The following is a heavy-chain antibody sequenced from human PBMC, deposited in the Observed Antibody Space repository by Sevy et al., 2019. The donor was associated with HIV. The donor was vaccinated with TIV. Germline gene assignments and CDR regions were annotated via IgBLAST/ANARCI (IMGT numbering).Heavy chain of an antibody. CDR2: ISSSSSYI. CDR1: GFTFSSYS. Sequence: GGCLRLSCAASGFTFSSYSMNWVRQAPGKGLEWVSSISSSSSYIYYADSVKGRFTISRDNAKNSLYLQMNSLRAEDTAVYYCARGPGSWDIDYWGQGTLVTVSS. V-gene: IGHV3-21*01. D-gene: IGHD6-13*01. CDR3: ARGPGSWDIDY. J-gene: IGHJ4*02.